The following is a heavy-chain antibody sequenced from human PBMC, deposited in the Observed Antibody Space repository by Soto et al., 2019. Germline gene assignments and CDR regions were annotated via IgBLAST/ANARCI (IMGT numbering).Heavy chain of an antibody. J-gene: IGHJ4*02. Sequence: QVQLVESGGGLVKPGGSLRLSCTASRFLFTDYYMSWIRQPPGKGLEWLAYIDGSSDYTNSADSVKGRFTISRDNAKNSVFLQMNNLRADDTAVYYCARDLRFSSTNYFDFWGRGTLVTVSS. CDR1: RFLFTDYY. D-gene: IGHD2-8*01. V-gene: IGHV3-11*06. CDR2: IDGSSDYT. CDR3: ARDLRFSSTNYFDF.